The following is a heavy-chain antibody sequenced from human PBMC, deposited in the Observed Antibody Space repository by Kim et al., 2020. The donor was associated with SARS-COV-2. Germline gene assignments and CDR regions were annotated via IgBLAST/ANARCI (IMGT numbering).Heavy chain of an antibody. D-gene: IGHD1-1*01. CDR2: ISGPGGGT. J-gene: IGHJ4*02. CDR3: ATPQRERRLLPFDY. V-gene: IGHV3-23*01. Sequence: GGSLRLSCAASGLTFSNYAMSWVRQAPGKGLEWVSGISGPGGGTYYADSVEGRFTISRDNSQNTLYLQINSLRADDTAVYYCATPQRERRLLPFDYWGQGALVTVSS. CDR1: GLTFSNYA.